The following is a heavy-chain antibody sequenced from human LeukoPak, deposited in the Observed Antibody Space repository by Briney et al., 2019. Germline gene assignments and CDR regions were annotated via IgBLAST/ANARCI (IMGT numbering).Heavy chain of an antibody. J-gene: IGHJ4*02. CDR1: GGTFSTYA. V-gene: IGHV1-2*02. Sequence: ASVKVSFKASGGTFSTYAINWVRQAPGQGLEWMGWINPNSGGTNYAQKFQGRVTMTKDTSISTAYMELSRLRSDDTAVYFCARAIAVVDYWGQGTLVTVSS. D-gene: IGHD6-19*01. CDR3: ARAIAVVDY. CDR2: INPNSGGT.